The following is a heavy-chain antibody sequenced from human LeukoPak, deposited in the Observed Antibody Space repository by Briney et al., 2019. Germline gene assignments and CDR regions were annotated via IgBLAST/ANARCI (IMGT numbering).Heavy chain of an antibody. CDR1: GFTFSDYY. J-gene: IGHJ4*02. D-gene: IGHD5-18*01. V-gene: IGHV3-11*01. Sequence: TGGSLRLSCAASGFTFSDYYMSWIRQAPGKGLEWVSYISSSGSTIYYADSVKGRSTISRDNAKNSLYLQMNSLRAEDTAVYYCARDKLPGYSYGSAFDYWGQGTLVTVSS. CDR2: ISSSGSTI. CDR3: ARDKLPGYSYGSAFDY.